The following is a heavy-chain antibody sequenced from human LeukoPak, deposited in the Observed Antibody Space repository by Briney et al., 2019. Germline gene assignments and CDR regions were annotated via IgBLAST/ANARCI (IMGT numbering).Heavy chain of an antibody. J-gene: IGHJ4*02. V-gene: IGHV1-8*01. CDR3: ARGPQVVSPLDY. D-gene: IGHD4-23*01. CDR1: GYTFTSYD. Sequence: GASVKVSCKASGYTFTSYDINWVRQATGQGLEWMGWMNPNSGNTGYAQKFQGRVIMTRNTSISTAYTELSSLRSEDTAVYYCARGPQVVSPLDYWGQGTLVTVSS. CDR2: MNPNSGNT.